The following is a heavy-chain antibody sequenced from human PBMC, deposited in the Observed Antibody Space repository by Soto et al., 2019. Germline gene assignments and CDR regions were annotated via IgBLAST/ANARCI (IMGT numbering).Heavy chain of an antibody. CDR3: ARDPLYSSGWYGY. V-gene: IGHV3-7*03. CDR2: IKQDGSEK. J-gene: IGHJ4*02. Sequence: EVQLVESGGGLVQPGGSLRLSCAASGFTFSSYWMSWVRQAPGKGLEWVANIKQDGSEKYYVDSVKGRFTISRDNAKNSLYLQMNSLRAEDTAVYYCARDPLYSSGWYGYWGQGTLVTVSS. CDR1: GFTFSSYW. D-gene: IGHD6-19*01.